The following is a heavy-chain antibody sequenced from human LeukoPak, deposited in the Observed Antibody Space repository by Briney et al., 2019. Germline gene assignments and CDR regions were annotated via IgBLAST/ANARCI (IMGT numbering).Heavy chain of an antibody. CDR3: AKVQIFGGWCGEYLDY. CDR1: GFTFSSYA. Sequence: GGSLRLSCAASGFTFSSYAMSWVRPAPGKGLEWVSAISGSGGTTYYADSVKGRFTISRDNSKNTLYLQMNSLRAEDAALYYCAKVQIFGGWCGEYLDYWGQGTLVTVSS. J-gene: IGHJ4*02. CDR2: ISGSGGTT. V-gene: IGHV3-23*01. D-gene: IGHD3-10*01.